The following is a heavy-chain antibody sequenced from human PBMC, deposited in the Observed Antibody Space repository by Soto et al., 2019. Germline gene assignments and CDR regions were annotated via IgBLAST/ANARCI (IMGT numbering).Heavy chain of an antibody. V-gene: IGHV1-69*01. CDR3: VETELELPPLYGMDV. J-gene: IGHJ6*02. CDR2: IIPTFGTA. CDR1: GGTFSSYA. D-gene: IGHD1-7*01. Sequence: QVQLVQSGAEVKKPGSSVKVSCKASGGTFSSYAISWVRQAPGQGLEWMGGIIPTFGTANYAQKFQGRGTITADESTSTAYMELSSLRSEDTAVYYCVETELELPPLYGMDVWGQGTTVTVSS.